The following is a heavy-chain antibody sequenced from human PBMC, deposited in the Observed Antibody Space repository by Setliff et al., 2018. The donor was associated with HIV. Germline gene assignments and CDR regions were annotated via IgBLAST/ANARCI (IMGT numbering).Heavy chain of an antibody. D-gene: IGHD3-22*01. CDR2: INPNSGGT. Sequence: ASVKVSCKASGYTFTGYYMHWVRQAPGQGLEWMGRINPNSGGTNYAQRFQGSVTMTRDTSISTAYMELSRLRSDDTAVYYCARDGYYDSSGYSAFDIWGQGTMVTVSS. J-gene: IGHJ3*02. CDR1: GYTFTGYY. V-gene: IGHV1-2*06. CDR3: ARDGYYDSSGYSAFDI.